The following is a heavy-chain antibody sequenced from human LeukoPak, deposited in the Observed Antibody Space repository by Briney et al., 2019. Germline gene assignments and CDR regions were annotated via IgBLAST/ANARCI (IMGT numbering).Heavy chain of an antibody. CDR2: IAYDGSRA. CDR1: GFTFGGYG. CDR3: TRYNNDHFDY. D-gene: IGHD1-14*01. Sequence: GRSLRLSCAGSGFTFGGYGMDWFRQTPGKGLEWVAVIAYDGSRAFYADSVKGRFTISRDNSKNTMSVQMDDLRAEGTAVYYCTRYNNDHFDYWGQGTLVTVSS. V-gene: IGHV3-33*01. J-gene: IGHJ4*02.